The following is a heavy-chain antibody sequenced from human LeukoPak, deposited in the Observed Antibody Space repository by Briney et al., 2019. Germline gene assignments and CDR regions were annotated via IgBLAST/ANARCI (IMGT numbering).Heavy chain of an antibody. Sequence: TSSETLSLTCTVSGYSISSGYYWGWIRQPPGKGLEWIGSIYHSGSTFYNPSLKSRVTISVDTSKYQFSLKLSSVTAADTAMFYCARGLGPGNWFDPWGQGTLVTVSS. J-gene: IGHJ5*02. V-gene: IGHV4-38-2*02. CDR1: GYSISSGYY. CDR3: ARGLGPGNWFDP. D-gene: IGHD3-10*01. CDR2: IYHSGST.